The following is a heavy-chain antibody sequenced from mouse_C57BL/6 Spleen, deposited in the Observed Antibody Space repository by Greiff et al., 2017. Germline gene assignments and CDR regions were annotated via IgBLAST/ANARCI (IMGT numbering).Heavy chain of an antibody. CDR2: ISYDGSN. CDR1: GYSITSGYY. V-gene: IGHV3-6*01. Sequence: EVQLQESGPGLVKPSQSLSLTCSVTGYSITSGYYWNWIRQFPGNKLEWMGYISYDGSNNYHPSLKNRISITRDTSKNQFFLKLNSVTTEDTATYYCAREDGSSYGWFAYWGQGTLVTVSA. J-gene: IGHJ3*01. CDR3: AREDGSSYGWFAY. D-gene: IGHD1-1*01.